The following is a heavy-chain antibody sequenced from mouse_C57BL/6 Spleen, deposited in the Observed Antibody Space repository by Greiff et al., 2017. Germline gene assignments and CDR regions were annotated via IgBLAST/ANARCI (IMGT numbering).Heavy chain of an antibody. D-gene: IGHD3-2*02. CDR3: ARAQATAMDY. CDR2: IYPGSGNT. J-gene: IGHJ4*01. Sequence: VQLQQSGAELVRPGASVKLSCKASGYTFTDYYINWVKQRPGQGLEWIARIYPGSGNTYYNEKFKGKAPLTAEKSSSTAYRQLSRLTSEDSAVYFCARAQATAMDYWGQGTSVTVSS. V-gene: IGHV1-76*01. CDR1: GYTFTDYY.